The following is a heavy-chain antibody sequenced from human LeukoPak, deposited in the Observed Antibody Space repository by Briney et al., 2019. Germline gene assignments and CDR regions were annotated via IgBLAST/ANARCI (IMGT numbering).Heavy chain of an antibody. CDR3: ARYCSSTTCYTRGGDY. J-gene: IGHJ4*02. V-gene: IGHV4-38-2*02. CDR1: GYSITSGYY. D-gene: IGHD2-2*02. Sequence: PSETLSLTSSVSGYSITSGYYWGWIRQPPGKGLEWIGSIYHTWNTFYDPSFNSRVTISVDTSKNQFSLSLSSVTAADTAVYYCARYCSSTTCYTRGGDYWGQGTLVTVSS. CDR2: IYHTWNT.